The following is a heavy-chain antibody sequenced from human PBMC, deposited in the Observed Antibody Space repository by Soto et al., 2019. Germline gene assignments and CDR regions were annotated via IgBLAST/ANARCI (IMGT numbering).Heavy chain of an antibody. V-gene: IGHV4-39*07. CDR3: AGSTKARNWFDP. Sequence: SETLSLTCTVSGGSISSSSYYWGWIRQPPGKGLEWIGSIYYSGSTYYNPSLKSRVTISVDTSKNQFSLKLSSVTAADTAVYYCAGSTKARNWFDPWGQGNLVTVS. CDR2: IYYSGST. CDR1: GGSISSSSYY. D-gene: IGHD1-1*01. J-gene: IGHJ5*02.